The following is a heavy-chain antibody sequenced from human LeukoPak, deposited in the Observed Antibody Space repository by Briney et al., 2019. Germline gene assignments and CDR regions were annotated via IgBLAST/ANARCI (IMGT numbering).Heavy chain of an antibody. V-gene: IGHV3-30*18. CDR1: GSPFSRYG. J-gene: IGHJ4*02. CDR2: ISFGGSTK. D-gene: IGHD3-10*01. CDR3: AKDLESRFGEVTPTDH. Sequence: GGSLRLSCVASGSPFSRYGFHWVRQAPGKGLEWVAFISFGGSTKDYADSVKGRFTISRDNPKNTLILQMNSLRSEDTAVYYCAKDLESRFGEVTPTDHWGPGTLVTVPS.